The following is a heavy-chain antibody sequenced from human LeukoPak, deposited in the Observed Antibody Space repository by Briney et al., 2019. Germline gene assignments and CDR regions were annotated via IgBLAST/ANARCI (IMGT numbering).Heavy chain of an antibody. CDR1: GYTFTGYY. CDR3: ARDSSGWVYYFDY. J-gene: IGHJ4*02. Sequence: GASVKVSCTASGYTFTGYYMHWVRQAPGQGLEWMGWINPNSGGTNYAQKFQGSVTMTRDTSISTAYMELSRLRSDDTAVYYCARDSSGWVYYFDYWGQGTLVTVSS. V-gene: IGHV1-2*02. D-gene: IGHD6-19*01. CDR2: INPNSGGT.